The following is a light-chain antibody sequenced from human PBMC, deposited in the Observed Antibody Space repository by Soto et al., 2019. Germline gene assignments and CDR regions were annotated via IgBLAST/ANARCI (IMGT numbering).Light chain of an antibody. CDR2: GAS. Sequence: EIVMTQSPATLSVSPGERATLSCRASQSIRSNLAWYQQKPGQGPRLLIYGASIRATGIPARFSGSGSGTEFTLTISSLQSEDFALYYCQQYDSWPPLTFGGGTKVEIK. CDR3: QQYDSWPPLT. J-gene: IGKJ4*01. CDR1: QSIRSN. V-gene: IGKV3D-15*01.